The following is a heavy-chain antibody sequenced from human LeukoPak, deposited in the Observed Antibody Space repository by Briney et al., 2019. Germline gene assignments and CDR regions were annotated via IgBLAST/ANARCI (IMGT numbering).Heavy chain of an antibody. J-gene: IGHJ4*02. V-gene: IGHV3-9*01. D-gene: IGHD1-26*01. Sequence: GRSLRLSCSVSGFTFEDYAMHWVRQAPGKGLEWVSGISWNSGSIDYVESVKGRFTISRDNAENSLYLQMNSLRPEDTALYYCAKGSGRYWTFFDFGGKGTLVAVSS. CDR1: GFTFEDYA. CDR3: AKGSGRYWTFFDF. CDR2: ISWNSGSI.